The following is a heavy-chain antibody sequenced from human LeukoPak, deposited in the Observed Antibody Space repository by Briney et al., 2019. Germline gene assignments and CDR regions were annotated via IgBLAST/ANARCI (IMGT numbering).Heavy chain of an antibody. CDR2: IYPGDSTT. CDR3: ARQRTYCGGDCYSSNWFDP. D-gene: IGHD2-21*02. J-gene: IGHJ5*02. V-gene: IGHV5-51*01. Sequence: PGESLKISCKGSGYRFTSYWIGWVCQMPGKGLECRGVIYPGDSTTRYSPSFQRQVTISADKSISTAYLQWSSLKASDTAMYYCARQRTYCGGDCYSSNWFDPWGQGTLVTVSS. CDR1: GYRFTSYW.